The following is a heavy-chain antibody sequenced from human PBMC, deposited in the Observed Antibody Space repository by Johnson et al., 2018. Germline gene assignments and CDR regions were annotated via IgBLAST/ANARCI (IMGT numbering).Heavy chain of an antibody. CDR2: ILYDGSNK. J-gene: IGHJ3*02. V-gene: IGHV3-33*05. CDR1: SNYG. CDR3: ARDSNAFDI. D-gene: IGHD2-2*01. Sequence: SNYGMHWVRQAPGKGLEWVAVILYDGSNKYYADSVKGRFTISRDNSKNTLYLQMNSLRAEDTAVYYCARDSNAFDIWGQGTMVTVSS.